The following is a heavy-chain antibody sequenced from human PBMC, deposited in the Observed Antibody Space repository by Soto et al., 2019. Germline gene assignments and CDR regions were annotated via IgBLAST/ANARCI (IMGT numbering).Heavy chain of an antibody. J-gene: IGHJ6*02. CDR1: GFTFTSYS. D-gene: IGHD6-13*01. CDR3: ARVYLTAAGTYYYGMDV. V-gene: IGHV3-21*02. CDR2: ISSSSTYK. Sequence: EVQLLESGGGLVRPGGSLRLSCAASGFTFTSYSMNWVRQAPGKGLEWVSSISSSSTYKYYADSVKGRFTISRDNAKNSLYLQMNRLRAEDTAVYYCARVYLTAAGTYYYGMDVWGQGTTVTVSS.